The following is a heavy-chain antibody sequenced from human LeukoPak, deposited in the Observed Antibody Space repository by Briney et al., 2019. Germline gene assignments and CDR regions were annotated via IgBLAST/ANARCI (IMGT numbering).Heavy chain of an antibody. D-gene: IGHD5-24*01. Sequence: GGSLRLSCAASGFTFSSYAMNWVRQAPGKGLEWVSAISSRGDSTYYADSVKGRFTISRDNSKNTLYLQMNSLRAEDTAVYYCARGAGYNYPYYFDYWGQGTLVTVSS. V-gene: IGHV3-23*01. CDR2: ISSRGDST. CDR3: ARGAGYNYPYYFDY. J-gene: IGHJ4*02. CDR1: GFTFSSYA.